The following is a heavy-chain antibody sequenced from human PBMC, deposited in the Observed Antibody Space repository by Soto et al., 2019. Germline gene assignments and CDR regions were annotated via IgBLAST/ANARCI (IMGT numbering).Heavy chain of an antibody. Sequence: VASVKVSCKASGYTFTSYGISWVRQAPGQGLEWMGWISAYNGNTNYAQKLQGRVTMTTDTSTSTAYMELRSLRSDDTAVYYCAREVGDSSVWWFDPWGQGTLVTVSS. CDR2: ISAYNGNT. D-gene: IGHD3-22*01. CDR1: GYTFTSYG. J-gene: IGHJ5*02. CDR3: AREVGDSSVWWFDP. V-gene: IGHV1-18*01.